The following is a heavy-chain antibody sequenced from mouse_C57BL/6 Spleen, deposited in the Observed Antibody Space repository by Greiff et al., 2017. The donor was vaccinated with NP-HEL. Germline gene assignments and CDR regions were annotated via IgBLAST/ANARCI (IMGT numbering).Heavy chain of an antibody. CDR3: ARVYDYDDYAMDY. D-gene: IGHD2-4*01. V-gene: IGHV5-16*01. J-gene: IGHJ4*01. CDR2: INYDGSST. CDR1: GFTFSDYY. Sequence: EVMLVESEGGLVQPGSSMKLSCTASGFTFSDYYMAWVRQVPEKGLEWVANINYDGSSTYYLDSLKSRFIISRDNAKNILYLQMSSLKSEDTATYYCARVYDYDDYAMDYWGQGTSVTVSS.